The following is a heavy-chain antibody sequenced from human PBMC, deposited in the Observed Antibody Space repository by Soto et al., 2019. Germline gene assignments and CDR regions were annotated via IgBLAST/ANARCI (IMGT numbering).Heavy chain of an antibody. CDR1: GNTFNTYY. Sequence: QVQLVQSGAEVKKPGASVKLSCKASGNTFNTYYIHWLRQAPGQGLQWMGVINPSGASASYAQKFQGRVTVTRDTSTSTVYMELSSLRSEDTALYYCDTDYSAYQRQHIFDIWGQGTLVTVSS. V-gene: IGHV1-46*02. CDR2: INPSGASA. D-gene: IGHD5-12*01. J-gene: IGHJ3*02. CDR3: DTDYSAYQRQHIFDI.